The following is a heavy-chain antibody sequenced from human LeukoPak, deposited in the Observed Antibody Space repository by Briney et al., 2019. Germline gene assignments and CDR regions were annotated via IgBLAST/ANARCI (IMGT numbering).Heavy chain of an antibody. CDR2: ISSSSSYT. V-gene: IGHV3-11*05. J-gene: IGHJ4*02. CDR1: GFTFSDYY. D-gene: IGHD6-19*01. Sequence: AGGSLRLSCAASGFTFSDYYMSWIRQAPGKGLEWVSFISSSSSYTNYADSVKGRFTISRDNAKNSLYLQVNSLRAEDTAVYYCARDFKAVAGTSHEVFDYWGQGTLVTVSS. CDR3: ARDFKAVAGTSHEVFDY.